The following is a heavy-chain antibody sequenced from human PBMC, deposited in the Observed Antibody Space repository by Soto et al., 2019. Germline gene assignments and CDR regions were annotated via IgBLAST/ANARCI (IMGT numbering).Heavy chain of an antibody. CDR3: ARDDAFDYENGLDM. CDR1: GFPFSCYG. J-gene: IGHJ6*02. CDR2: IVSDGSAI. D-gene: IGHD4-17*01. V-gene: IGHV3-33*01. Sequence: PGGSLRLSCAASGFPFSCYGFHWVRQSPGKGLEWLGVIVSDGSAIYHADSLEGRFFISRDNSKDILYLQMNSLRVEDTAVYYCARDDAFDYENGLDMWGQGTTVTVSS.